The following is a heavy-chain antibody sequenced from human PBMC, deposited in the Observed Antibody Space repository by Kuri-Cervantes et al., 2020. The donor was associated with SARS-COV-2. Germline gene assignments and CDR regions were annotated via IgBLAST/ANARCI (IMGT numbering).Heavy chain of an antibody. V-gene: IGHV3-15*01. J-gene: IGHJ4*02. CDR2: IKSKTDGGTT. CDR1: GFTVSSNY. CDR3: TGVLRYFDWLFRSEIPIDY. D-gene: IGHD3-9*01. Sequence: GGSLRLSCAASGFTVSSNYMSWVRQAPGKGLEWVGRIKSKTDGGTTDYAAPVKGRFTISRDDSKNTLYLQMNSLKTEDTAVYYCTGVLRYFDWLFRSEIPIDYWGQGTLVTVSS.